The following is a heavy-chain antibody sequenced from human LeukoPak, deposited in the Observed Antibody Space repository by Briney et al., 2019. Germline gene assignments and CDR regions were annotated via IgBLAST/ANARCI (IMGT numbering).Heavy chain of an antibody. CDR1: GGSISSGGYY. V-gene: IGHV4-31*03. CDR3: ASTNWHYAWAGFDY. Sequence: PSQTLSLTCTVSGGSISSGGYYWSWIRQHPGKGLEWIGYIYYRGSTYYNPSLKSRVTISVDTSKNQFSLKLSSVTAADTAVYYCASTNWHYAWAGFDYWGQGTLVTVSS. D-gene: IGHD1-7*01. J-gene: IGHJ4*02. CDR2: IYYRGST.